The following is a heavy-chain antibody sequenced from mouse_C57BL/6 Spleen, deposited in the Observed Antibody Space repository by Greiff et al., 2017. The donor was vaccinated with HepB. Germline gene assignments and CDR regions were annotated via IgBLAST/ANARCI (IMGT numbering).Heavy chain of an antibody. Sequence: QVQLQQPGAELVKPGASVKMSCKASGYTFTSYWITWVKQRPGQGLEWIGDIYPGSGSTNYNEKFKSKATLTVDTSSSTAHMQLSSLTSEDSAVYYCARSGDYDVNAYWGQGTLVTVSA. CDR2: IYPGSGST. D-gene: IGHD2-4*01. J-gene: IGHJ3*01. V-gene: IGHV1-55*01. CDR1: GYTFTSYW. CDR3: ARSGDYDVNAY.